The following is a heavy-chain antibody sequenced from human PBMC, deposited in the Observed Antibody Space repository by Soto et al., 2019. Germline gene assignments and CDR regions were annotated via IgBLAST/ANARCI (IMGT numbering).Heavy chain of an antibody. J-gene: IGHJ4*02. Sequence: GGSLRLSCAASGFTFSSYGMHWVRQAPGKGLEWVAVISYDGSNKYYADSVKGRFTISRDNSKNTLYLQMNSLRAEDTAVYYCAKGDGELLWFGELAVSDYWGQGTLVTVSS. CDR1: GFTFSSYG. D-gene: IGHD3-10*01. CDR2: ISYDGSNK. CDR3: AKGDGELLWFGELAVSDY. V-gene: IGHV3-30*18.